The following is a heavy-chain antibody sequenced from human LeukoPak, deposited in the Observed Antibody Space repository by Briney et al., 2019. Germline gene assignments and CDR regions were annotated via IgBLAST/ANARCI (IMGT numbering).Heavy chain of an antibody. CDR1: VFTFCSHS. D-gene: IGHD3-22*01. CDR2: ISSSSSTI. J-gene: IGHJ4*02. V-gene: IGHV3-48*01. CDR3: ARGAYYYED. Sequence: GGFLRLSCAASVFTFCSHSMNWVRHAPWKGLEWVSYISSSSSTIYYADSVKGRFTISRDNAKNSLYLQMNSLRAEDTAVYYCARGAYYYEDWGQGTLVTVSS.